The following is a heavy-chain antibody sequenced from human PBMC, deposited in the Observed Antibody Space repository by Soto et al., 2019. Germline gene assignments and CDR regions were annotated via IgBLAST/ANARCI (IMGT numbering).Heavy chain of an antibody. V-gene: IGHV3-30*18. CDR1: GFPISSYG. CDR3: AKDGRISPAGRNWFDP. CDR2: ISYDGSNK. Sequence: GGSLRLSCAAAGFPISSYGMHLVRQAPGKGLEWVAVISYDGSNKYYADSVKGRFTVSRDNSKNTLYLQMNSLRPEDTAVYYCAKDGRISPAGRNWFDPWGQGNLVTVSS. J-gene: IGHJ5*02. D-gene: IGHD6-19*01.